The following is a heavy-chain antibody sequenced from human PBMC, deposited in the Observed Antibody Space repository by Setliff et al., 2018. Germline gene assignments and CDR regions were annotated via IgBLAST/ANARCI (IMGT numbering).Heavy chain of an antibody. J-gene: IGHJ4*02. V-gene: IGHV4-34*01. CDR3: ARDRDYY. D-gene: IGHD3-10*01. CDR2: INHSGST. Sequence: NPSETLSLTCAVYGGSFSGYYWSWIRQPPGKGLEWIGEINHSGSTNYNPSLKSRVTISVDTSKTQFSLKLRSVTAADTAVYYCARDRDYYWGQGTPVTVSS. CDR1: GGSFSGYY.